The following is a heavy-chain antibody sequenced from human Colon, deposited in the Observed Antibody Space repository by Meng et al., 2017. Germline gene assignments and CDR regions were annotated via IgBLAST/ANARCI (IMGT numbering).Heavy chain of an antibody. CDR1: GGSISSGSYF. CDR3: ARALIAFDI. Sequence: SETLSLTCSVAGGSISSGSYFWTWIRQPPGKGLEWIGYIYNSGSTYYNPSLKSLVTMSMDTSKNQFALNVSSVTAADTVVYYCARALIAFDIWGQGTKVTVSS. CDR2: IYNSGST. V-gene: IGHV4-31*01. D-gene: IGHD3-16*01. J-gene: IGHJ3*02.